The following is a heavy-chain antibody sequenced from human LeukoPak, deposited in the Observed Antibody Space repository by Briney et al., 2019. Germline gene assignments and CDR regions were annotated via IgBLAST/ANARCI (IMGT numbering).Heavy chain of an antibody. CDR1: GFTFSSYA. V-gene: IGHV3-23*01. CDR2: ISGGGGTT. CDR3: VKDLRSSSSRGGFDS. Sequence: GGSLRLSCAASGFTFSSYAMSWVRQAPGKGLEWVSTISGGGGTTYYADSVKGRLTISRENSKNTLFLQMNSLRAVDTAVYYCVKDLRSSSSRGGFDSWGQGTLVTVSS. D-gene: IGHD6-6*01. J-gene: IGHJ4*02.